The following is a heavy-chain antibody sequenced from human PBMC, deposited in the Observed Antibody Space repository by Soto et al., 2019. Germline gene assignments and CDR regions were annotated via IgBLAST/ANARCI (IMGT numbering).Heavy chain of an antibody. CDR3: ARCLIGIGELSPFDY. J-gene: IGHJ4*02. Sequence: GGSLRLSCAASGFTFSSYAMHWVRQAPGKGLEWVAVISYDGSNKYYADSVKGRFTISRDNSKNTLYLQMNSLRAEDAAVYYCARCLIGIGELSPFDYWGQGTMVTVYS. D-gene: IGHD3-10*01. V-gene: IGHV3-30-3*01. CDR2: ISYDGSNK. CDR1: GFTFSSYA.